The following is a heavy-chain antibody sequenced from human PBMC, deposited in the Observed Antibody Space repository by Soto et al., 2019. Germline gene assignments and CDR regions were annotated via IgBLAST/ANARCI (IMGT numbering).Heavy chain of an antibody. J-gene: IGHJ3*02. D-gene: IGHD3-16*01. CDR1: GFTFSSYA. V-gene: IGHV3-64*01. Sequence: GGSLRLSCAASGFTFSSYAMHWVRQAPGKGLEYVSAISSNGGSTYYANSVKGRFTISRDNSKNTLYLQMGSLRAEDMAVYYCARVLFGATLWDTSDAFDIWGQGTMVTVSS. CDR3: ARVLFGATLWDTSDAFDI. CDR2: ISSNGGST.